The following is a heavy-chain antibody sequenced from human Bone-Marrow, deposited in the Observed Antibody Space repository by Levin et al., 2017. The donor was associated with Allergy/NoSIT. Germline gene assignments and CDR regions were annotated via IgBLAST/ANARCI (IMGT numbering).Heavy chain of an antibody. CDR1: GDISSSYT. Sequence: WASVKVSCKTSGDISSSYTISWVRQAPGQGLEWMGRIILLSNIVNYAQKFQGRVTITTDTSMTTAYLGLRSLTSDDTAVYYCARLPDYGNRDFDYWGQGTLVTVSS. CDR3: ARLPDYGNRDFDY. CDR2: IILLSNIV. D-gene: IGHD4-17*01. J-gene: IGHJ4*02. V-gene: IGHV1-69*02.